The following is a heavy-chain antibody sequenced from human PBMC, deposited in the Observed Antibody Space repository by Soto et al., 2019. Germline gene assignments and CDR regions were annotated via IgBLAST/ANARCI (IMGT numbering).Heavy chain of an antibody. Sequence: PGGSLRLSCAASGFTVSDNYMSWVRQAPGKGLEWVSIIFDNGGTYYADSVKGRFTISRDNSKNTLHLQMKSLRAEDTAVYYCASPLGGGYYGMDVWGQGTTVTVSS. CDR1: GFTVSDNY. V-gene: IGHV3-53*01. D-gene: IGHD3-16*01. CDR2: IFDNGGT. CDR3: ASPLGGGYYGMDV. J-gene: IGHJ6*02.